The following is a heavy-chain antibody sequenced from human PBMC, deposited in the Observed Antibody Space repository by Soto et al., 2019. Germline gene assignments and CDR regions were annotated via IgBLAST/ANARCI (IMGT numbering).Heavy chain of an antibody. Sequence: ASVKVSCKASGYTFNTYDINWVRQATGQGLEWMGWMNPESGSTGFAQSFQGRITLTRNTSLNTVYMEVSSLTNEDTAVYFCARSGGSGYYTAHYYGMDVWGPGTTVTVSS. D-gene: IGHD3-3*01. V-gene: IGHV1-8*01. CDR1: GYTFNTYD. CDR3: ARSGGSGYYTAHYYGMDV. J-gene: IGHJ6*02. CDR2: MNPESGST.